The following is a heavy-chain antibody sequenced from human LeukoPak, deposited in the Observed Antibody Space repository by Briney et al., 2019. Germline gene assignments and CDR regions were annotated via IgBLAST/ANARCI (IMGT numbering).Heavy chain of an antibody. CDR1: RYSFTTYD. CDR2: ILPGNGKT. Sequence: SVKVSCKASRYSFTTYDMYSVRQAPGQKLEWRGLILPGNGKTKYSQKFQGRVSITRDTYATTVYMDLSSLRSEDTAVYYCARDGVVGTGIAFDIWGQGTLVTVSS. J-gene: IGHJ3*02. CDR3: ARDGVVGTGIAFDI. V-gene: IGHV1-3*01. D-gene: IGHD7-27*01.